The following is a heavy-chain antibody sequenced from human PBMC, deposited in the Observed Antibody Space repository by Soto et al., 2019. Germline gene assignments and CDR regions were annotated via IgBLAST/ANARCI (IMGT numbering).Heavy chain of an antibody. Sequence: QVQLVQSGAEVKEPGASVRVSCKASGYTFTTHGISWVRQAPRQGLEWMGWISPYNGKTTYAQKVQGRVTMTTDTSTSTAYMELRGLRSDDTAVYYCARVDDYVWGSFRPWGQGTQVTVSS. CDR2: ISPYNGKT. V-gene: IGHV1-18*04. CDR1: GYTFTTHG. D-gene: IGHD3-16*02. J-gene: IGHJ4*02. CDR3: ARVDDYVWGSFRP.